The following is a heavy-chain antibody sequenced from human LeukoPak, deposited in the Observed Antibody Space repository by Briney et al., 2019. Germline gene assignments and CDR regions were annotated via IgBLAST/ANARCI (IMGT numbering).Heavy chain of an antibody. CDR1: GFTFSSYG. Sequence: GGSLRLSCAASGFTFSSYGMHWVRQAPGKGLEWVAVIWYDGSNKYYADSVKGRFTISRDNSKNTLYLQMNSLRAEDTAVYYCARYSSSSYYYYGMDVWGQGTTVTVSS. J-gene: IGHJ6*02. CDR2: IWYDGSNK. CDR3: ARYSSSSYYYYGMDV. D-gene: IGHD6-6*01. V-gene: IGHV3-33*08.